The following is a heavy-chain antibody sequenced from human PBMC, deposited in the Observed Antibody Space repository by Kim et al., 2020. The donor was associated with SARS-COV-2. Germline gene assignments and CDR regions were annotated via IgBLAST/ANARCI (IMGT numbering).Heavy chain of an antibody. Sequence: DSVKGQFTISRDNSKNTLYLQMNSLRAEDTAVYYCARDYNSSGYYRYFDYWGQGTLVTVSS. D-gene: IGHD3-22*01. V-gene: IGHV3-30*07. J-gene: IGHJ4*02. CDR3: ARDYNSSGYYRYFDY.